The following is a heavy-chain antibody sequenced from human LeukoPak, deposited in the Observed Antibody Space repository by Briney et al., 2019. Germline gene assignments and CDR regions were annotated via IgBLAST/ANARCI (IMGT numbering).Heavy chain of an antibody. J-gene: IGHJ4*02. V-gene: IGHV4-59*01. D-gene: IGHD1-26*01. CDR3: ARSSGSRYYIDY. Sequence: PSETLSLTCTVSSGSISTYYWSWIRQPPGKRLEWIGFIHYTGSTNYNPSLKSRVTISVDTSKNQFSLKLNSVTAADTAVYFCARSSGSRYYIDYGGQGALVTVSS. CDR1: SGSISTYY. CDR2: IHYTGST.